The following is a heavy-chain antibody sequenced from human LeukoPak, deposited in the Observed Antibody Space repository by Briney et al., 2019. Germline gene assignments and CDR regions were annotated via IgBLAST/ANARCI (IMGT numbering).Heavy chain of an antibody. CDR3: ARDSALYYYYYMDV. J-gene: IGHJ6*03. D-gene: IGHD6-6*01. CDR2: IYYSGST. Sequence: SETLSLTCTVSGGSISSGDYYWSWIRQPPGKGLEWIGYIYYSGSTNYNPSLKSRVTMSIDTSKNQFSLKLSSVTAADTAVYYCARDSALYYYYYMDVWGKGTTVTVSS. CDR1: GGSISSGDYY. V-gene: IGHV4-61*08.